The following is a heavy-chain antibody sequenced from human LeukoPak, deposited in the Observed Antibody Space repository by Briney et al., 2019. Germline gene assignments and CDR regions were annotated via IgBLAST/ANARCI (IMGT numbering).Heavy chain of an antibody. Sequence: SETLSLTCTVSGGSISSSSYYWSWIRQPAGKGLEWIGRIYTSGSTNYNPSLKSRVTMSVDTSKNQFSLKLSSVTAADTAVYYCARGAMEMATIYFDYWGQGTLVTVSS. J-gene: IGHJ4*02. CDR2: IYTSGST. CDR1: GGSISSSSYY. CDR3: ARGAMEMATIYFDY. V-gene: IGHV4-61*02. D-gene: IGHD5-24*01.